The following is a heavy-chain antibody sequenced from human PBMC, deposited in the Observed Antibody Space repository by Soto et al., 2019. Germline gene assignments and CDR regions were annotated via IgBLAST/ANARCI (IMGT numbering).Heavy chain of an antibody. V-gene: IGHV3-9*01. CDR1: GFTFDDNA. CDR2: INWKSDI. D-gene: IGHD3-16*01. Sequence: GGSLRLSCAVSGFTFDDNAMHWVRQAPEKGLEWVSGINWKSDIGYADSVKGRFTISRDNAENSLYLQMNSLRAEDTALYYCAISQDRGGRTTFIFWGQGTQVTVSS. CDR3: AISQDRGGRTTFIF. J-gene: IGHJ4*02.